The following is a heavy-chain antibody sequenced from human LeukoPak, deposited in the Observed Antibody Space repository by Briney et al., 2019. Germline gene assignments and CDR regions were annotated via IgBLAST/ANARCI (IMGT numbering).Heavy chain of an antibody. CDR1: GYTFTTYY. CDR2: INPSGGST. V-gene: IGHV1-46*01. Sequence: ASVKVSCKASGYTFTTYYVHWVRQAPGQGLEWMGIINPSGGSTTYAQKFRGRLTMTRDMSTSTDYLELSSLRSEDTAVYYCARDNSVRDEAWRFNPWGQGTLVTVSS. J-gene: IGHJ5*02. CDR3: ARDNSVRDEAWRFNP. D-gene: IGHD5-24*01.